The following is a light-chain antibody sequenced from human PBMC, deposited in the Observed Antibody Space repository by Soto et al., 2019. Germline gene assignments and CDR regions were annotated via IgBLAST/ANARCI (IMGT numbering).Light chain of an antibody. Sequence: ETVLTQSPGTVSLSPGERATLSCTTSQTVNSDYLAWYQQKPGQAPRLLIYGVFNRATGSPDRFSGSGSGTYFTLAISGLEPEDSADYYCQHYDGSPRTFGQGTNLEI. V-gene: IGKV3-20*01. CDR1: QTVNSDY. CDR3: QHYDGSPRT. CDR2: GVF. J-gene: IGKJ2*01.